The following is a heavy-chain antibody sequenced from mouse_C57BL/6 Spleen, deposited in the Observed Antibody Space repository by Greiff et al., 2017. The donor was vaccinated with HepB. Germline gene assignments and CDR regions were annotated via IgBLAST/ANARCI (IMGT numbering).Heavy chain of an antibody. CDR2: ISSGGSYT. V-gene: IGHV5-6*03. J-gene: IGHJ3*01. CDR3: AKLDSSGYVAWFAY. D-gene: IGHD3-2*02. CDR1: GFTFSSYG. Sequence: EVKLMESGEGLVKPGGSLKLSCAASGFTFSSYGMSWVRQTPDKRLEWVATISSGGSYTYYPDSVKGRFTISRDNAKNTLYLQMSSLKSEDTAMYYCAKLDSSGYVAWFAYWGQGTLVTVSA.